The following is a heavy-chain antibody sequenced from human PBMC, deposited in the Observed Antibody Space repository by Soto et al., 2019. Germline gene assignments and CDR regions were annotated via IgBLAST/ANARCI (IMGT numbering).Heavy chain of an antibody. V-gene: IGHV3-30*18. CDR1: GFTFSSYG. J-gene: IGHJ6*03. Sequence: ESGGGVVQPGRSLRLSCAASGFTFSSYGMHWVRQAPGKGLEWVAVISYDGSNKYYADSVKGRFTISRDNSKNTLYLQMNSLRAEDTAVYYCAKVGAEESSADYYYYMDVWGKGTTVTVSS. CDR2: ISYDGSNK. CDR3: AKVGAEESSADYYYYMDV.